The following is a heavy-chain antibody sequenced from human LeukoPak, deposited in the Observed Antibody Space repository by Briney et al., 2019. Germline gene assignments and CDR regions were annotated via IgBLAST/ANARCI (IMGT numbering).Heavy chain of an antibody. Sequence: PGRSLRLSCAASGFTFSSYAMHWVRQAPGKGLEWVAVISYDGSNKYYADSVKGRFTISRDNSKNTLYLQMNSLRAEDTAVYYCARVYRSYSSSWYDWFDPWGQGTLVTVSS. J-gene: IGHJ5*02. CDR2: ISYDGSNK. CDR3: ARVYRSYSSSWYDWFDP. CDR1: GFTFSSYA. D-gene: IGHD6-13*01. V-gene: IGHV3-30*04.